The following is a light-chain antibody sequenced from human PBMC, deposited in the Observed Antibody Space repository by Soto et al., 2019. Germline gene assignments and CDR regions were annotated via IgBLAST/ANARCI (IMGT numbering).Light chain of an antibody. CDR1: SGDVGSYKY. Sequence: QSVLTQPASVSGSPGQSISVSCTGSSGDVGSYKYVSWYQQHPGKAPKLIIYEVNKRPSGVSDRFSGSKSGNTASLTISGLQAEDEADYYCSSYTSSSTLYVFGTGTKLTVL. V-gene: IGLV2-14*01. CDR3: SSYTSSSTLYV. J-gene: IGLJ1*01. CDR2: EVN.